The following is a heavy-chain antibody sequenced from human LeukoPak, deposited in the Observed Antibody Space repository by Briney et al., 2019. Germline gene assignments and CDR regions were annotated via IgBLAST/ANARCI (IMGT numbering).Heavy chain of an antibody. J-gene: IGHJ4*02. V-gene: IGHV1-3*01. Sequence: ASVKVSCKASGYTFTGYYMHWVRQAPGQGLEWMGWINAGNGNTKYSQKFQGRVTITRDTSASTAYMELSSLRSEDTAVYYCARERGSRRVLYYFDYWGQGTLVTVSS. D-gene: IGHD2-15*01. CDR1: GYTFTGYY. CDR3: ARERGSRRVLYYFDY. CDR2: INAGNGNT.